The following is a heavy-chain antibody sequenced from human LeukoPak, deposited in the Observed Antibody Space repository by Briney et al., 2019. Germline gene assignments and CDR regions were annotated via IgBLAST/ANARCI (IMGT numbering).Heavy chain of an antibody. CDR2: IRHDGSNK. CDR3: ARVGARLGAFDI. D-gene: IGHD6-25*01. Sequence: GGSLRLSCAASGFSFKDYNMHWVRQAPGKGLEWVAFIRHDGSNKYYRDSVKGRFTISRDNAKNTLYLQMNSLRAEDTAVYYCARVGARLGAFDIWGQGTMVTVSS. V-gene: IGHV3-30*02. CDR1: GFSFKDYN. J-gene: IGHJ3*02.